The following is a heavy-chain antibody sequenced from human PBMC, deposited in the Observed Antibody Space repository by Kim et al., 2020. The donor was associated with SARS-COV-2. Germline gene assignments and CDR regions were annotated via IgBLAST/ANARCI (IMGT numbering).Heavy chain of an antibody. V-gene: IGHV3-43*02. Sequence: GGSLRLSCAASGFTFDDYAMHWVRQAPGKGLEWVSLISGDGGSTHYADSVKGRFTISRDNSKNSLYLQMNSLRTEDTALYYCAQAPDCSGVSCYYYYGMDVWGQGTTVTVSS. CDR1: GFTFDDYA. CDR2: ISGDGGST. J-gene: IGHJ6*02. CDR3: AQAPDCSGVSCYYYYGMDV. D-gene: IGHD2-15*01.